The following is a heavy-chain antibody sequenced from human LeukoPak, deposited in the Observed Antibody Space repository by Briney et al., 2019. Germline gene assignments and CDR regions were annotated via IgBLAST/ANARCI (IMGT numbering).Heavy chain of an antibody. CDR3: AKGRDSYYYGSGSYYNPKGNWFDP. V-gene: IGHV3-30*02. D-gene: IGHD3-10*01. CDR1: GFTFSSYG. J-gene: IGHJ5*02. Sequence: GGSLRLSCAASGFTFSSYGMHWVRQAPGKGLEWVAFIRYDGSNKYYADSVKGRFTISRDNSKNTLYLQMNSLRAEDTAVYYCAKGRDSYYYGSGSYYNPKGNWFDPWGQGTLVTVSS. CDR2: IRYDGSNK.